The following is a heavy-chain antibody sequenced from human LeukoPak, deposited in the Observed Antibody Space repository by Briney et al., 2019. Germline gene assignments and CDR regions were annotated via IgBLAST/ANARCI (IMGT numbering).Heavy chain of an antibody. CDR1: GFTFSSYS. CDR3: TRVRCSGGTCYSSDY. CDR2: ISSSSSYI. V-gene: IGHV3-21*01. D-gene: IGHD2-15*01. Sequence: PGGSLRLSCAASGFTFSSYSMNWVRQAPGKGLEWVSSISSSSSYIYYADSVKGRFTISRDNAKNSLFLQMNSLRAEDTAVYYCTRVRCSGGTCYSSDYWGRGTLVTVSS. J-gene: IGHJ4*02.